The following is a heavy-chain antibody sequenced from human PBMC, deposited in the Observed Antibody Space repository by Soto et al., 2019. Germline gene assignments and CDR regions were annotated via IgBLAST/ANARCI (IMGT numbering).Heavy chain of an antibody. V-gene: IGHV3-30*18. CDR1: GFTFSSYG. CDR3: AKRGYDDSDWSFDS. D-gene: IGHD2-21*01. J-gene: IGHJ4*01. Sequence: QVQLVESGGGVVQPGRSLRLSCAASGFTFSSYGMHWVRQAPGKGLEWVAVLSYDGSNKYYADSVKGRFTISRDNSKNTLYHVMNNQRAEDKAVYYCAKRGYDDSDWSFDSCGHGTLGTVSS. CDR2: LSYDGSNK.